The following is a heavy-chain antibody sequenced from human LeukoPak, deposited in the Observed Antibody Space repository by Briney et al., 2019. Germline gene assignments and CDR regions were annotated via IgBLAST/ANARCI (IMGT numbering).Heavy chain of an antibody. CDR1: GYTFTGYY. V-gene: IGHV1-18*04. CDR2: ISAYNGNT. Sequence: ASVKVSCKASGYTFTGYYMHWVRQAPGQGLEWMGWISAYNGNTNYAQKLQGRVTMTTDTSTSTAYMELRSLRSDDTAVYYCARGKAASPKPYFDYWGQGTLVTVSS. CDR3: ARGKAASPKPYFDY. D-gene: IGHD6-6*01. J-gene: IGHJ4*02.